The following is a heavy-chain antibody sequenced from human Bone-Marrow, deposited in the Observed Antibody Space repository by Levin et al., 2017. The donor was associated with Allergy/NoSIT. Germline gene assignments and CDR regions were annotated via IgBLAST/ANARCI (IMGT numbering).Heavy chain of an antibody. CDR3: ARGRGSTSCRKRIGAFDI. D-gene: IGHD2-2*01. Sequence: GESLKISCKASGYTFTSYDINWVRQATGQGLEWMGWMNPNSGNTGYAQKFQGRVTMTRNTSISTAYMELSSLRSEDTAVYYCARGRGSTSCRKRIGAFDIWGQGTMVTVSS. CDR2: MNPNSGNT. CDR1: GYTFTSYD. V-gene: IGHV1-8*01. J-gene: IGHJ3*02.